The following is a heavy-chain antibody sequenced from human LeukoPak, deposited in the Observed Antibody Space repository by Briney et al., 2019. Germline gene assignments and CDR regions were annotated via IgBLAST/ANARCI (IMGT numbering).Heavy chain of an antibody. CDR2: INAGNGNT. V-gene: IGHV1-3*01. CDR3: ASGGWEMAAAGTYTPYYYYMDV. CDR1: GYTFTTYP. Sequence: RASVKVSCKASGYTFTTYPIQWVRQAPGQRLEWMGWINAGNGNTRYSQKFQGRVTITTDESTSTAYMELSSLRSEDTAVYYCASGGWEMAAAGTYTPYYYYMDVWGKGTTVTVSS. J-gene: IGHJ6*03. D-gene: IGHD6-13*01.